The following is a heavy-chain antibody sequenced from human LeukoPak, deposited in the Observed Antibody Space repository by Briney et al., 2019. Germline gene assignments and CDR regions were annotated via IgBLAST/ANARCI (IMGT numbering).Heavy chain of an antibody. Sequence: GGSLRLSCAASGFTFSTYTMNWVRQAPGKGLEWVSSITSSSSYIYYVDSVKGRFTISRDNAKNSLHLQMNSLRAEDTAVYYCARDPIYGDPYYFDYWGQGTLVTVSS. V-gene: IGHV3-21*01. J-gene: IGHJ4*02. CDR1: GFTFSTYT. CDR2: ITSSSSYI. CDR3: ARDPIYGDPYYFDY. D-gene: IGHD4-17*01.